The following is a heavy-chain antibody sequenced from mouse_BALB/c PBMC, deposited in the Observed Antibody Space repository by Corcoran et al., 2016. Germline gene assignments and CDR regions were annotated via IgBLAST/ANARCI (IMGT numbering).Heavy chain of an antibody. CDR2: INTYTGEP. V-gene: IGHV9-1*02. Sequence: QIQLVQSGPELKKPGETVKISCKASGYTFTNYGMNWVKQAPGKGLKWMGWINTYTGEPTYADDFKGRFAFSLETSASTAYLQINNLKNEDMATYCGAREPYAMDYWGQGTSVTVSS. CDR1: GYTFTNYG. J-gene: IGHJ4*01. CDR3: AREPYAMDY.